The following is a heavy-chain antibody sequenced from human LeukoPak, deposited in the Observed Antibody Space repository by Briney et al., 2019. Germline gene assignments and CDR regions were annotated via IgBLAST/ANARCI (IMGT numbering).Heavy chain of an antibody. D-gene: IGHD6-19*01. Sequence: GGSLRLSCAASGFIFNNYAMSWVRQAPGKGLEWVSAISDSGSSTYYADSVQGRFTISRDNYKNTLYLQMNSLRADDTAVYYCARDRKWLLTFDLWGQGTLVTVSS. V-gene: IGHV3-23*01. CDR2: ISDSGSST. CDR1: GFIFNNYA. CDR3: ARDRKWLLTFDL. J-gene: IGHJ4*02.